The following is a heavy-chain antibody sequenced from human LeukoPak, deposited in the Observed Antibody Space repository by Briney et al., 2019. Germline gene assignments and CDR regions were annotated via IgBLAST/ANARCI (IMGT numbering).Heavy chain of an antibody. D-gene: IGHD3-22*01. J-gene: IGHJ3*02. Sequence: PGGSLRLSCAASGFTVSSNYMSWVRQAPGKGLEWVAVISYDGSNKYYADSVKGRFTISRDNSKNTLYLQMNSLRAEDTAVYYCAKDSSGPEHAFDIWGRGTLVTVSS. CDR2: ISYDGSNK. CDR3: AKDSSGPEHAFDI. V-gene: IGHV3-30*18. CDR1: GFTVSSNY.